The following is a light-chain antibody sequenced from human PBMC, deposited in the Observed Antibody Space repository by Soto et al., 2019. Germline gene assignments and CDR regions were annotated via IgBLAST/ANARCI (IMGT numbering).Light chain of an antibody. CDR1: SSDVGGYNY. J-gene: IGLJ2*01. CDR2: DVS. CDR3: SSYTNSGTVI. V-gene: IGLV2-14*03. Sequence: QSVLTQPASVSGSPGQSITISCTGTSSDVGGYNYVSWYQHRPGKAPKLMIYDVSNRPSGVSNRFSGSKSGNTASLTISGLQAEYEADYYCSSYTNSGTVIFGGGTKVTVL.